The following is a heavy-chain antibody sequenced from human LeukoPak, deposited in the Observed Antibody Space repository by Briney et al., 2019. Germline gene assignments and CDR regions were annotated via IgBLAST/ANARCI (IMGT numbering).Heavy chain of an antibody. D-gene: IGHD2-15*01. V-gene: IGHV4-59*01. CDR3: ARGTRYCSGGSCYRLDY. CDR2: IYYSGST. J-gene: IGHJ4*02. Sequence: SETLSLTCTGSGGSISSYYWSWIRQPPGKGLECIGYIYYSGSTNYNPSLKSRVTISVDTSKNQFSLKLSSVTAADTAVYYCARGTRYCSGGSCYRLDYWGQGTLVTVSS. CDR1: GGSISSYY.